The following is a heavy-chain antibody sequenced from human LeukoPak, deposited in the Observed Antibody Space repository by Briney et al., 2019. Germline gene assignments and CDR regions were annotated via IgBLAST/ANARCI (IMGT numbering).Heavy chain of an antibody. CDR1: GFTFSSYG. V-gene: IGHV3-33*06. D-gene: IGHD4-17*01. CDR3: AKDRTVTTHDYYFDY. Sequence: GGSLRLSCAASGFTFSSYGMHWVRQAPGKGLEWVAVIWYDGSNKYYADSVKGRFTISRDNSKNTLYLQMNSLRAEDTAVYYCAKDRTVTTHDYYFDYWGQGTLVTVSP. J-gene: IGHJ4*02. CDR2: IWYDGSNK.